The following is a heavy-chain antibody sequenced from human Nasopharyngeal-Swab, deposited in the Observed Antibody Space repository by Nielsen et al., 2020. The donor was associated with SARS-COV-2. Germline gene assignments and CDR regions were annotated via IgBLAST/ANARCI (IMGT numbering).Heavy chain of an antibody. Sequence: GGSLRLSCKGSGSSFTSYWIGWVRQMPGKGLEWMGIIYPGDSDTRYSPSFQGQVTISADKSISTAYLQWSSLKASDTAMYYCARGSSGYYHGYFDYWGQGTLVTVSS. J-gene: IGHJ4*02. CDR2: IYPGDSDT. V-gene: IGHV5-51*01. CDR1: GSSFTSYW. CDR3: ARGSSGYYHGYFDY. D-gene: IGHD3-22*01.